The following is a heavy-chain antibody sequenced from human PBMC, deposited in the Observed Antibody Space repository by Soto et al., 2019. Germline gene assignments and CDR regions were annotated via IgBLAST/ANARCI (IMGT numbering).Heavy chain of an antibody. Sequence: SETLSLACTVSGGSISSYYWSWIRQPPGKGLEWIGYIYYSGSTNYNPSLKSRVTISVDTSKNQFSLKLSSVTAADTAVYYCARRYPYSFDYWGQGTLVTVSS. CDR2: IYYSGST. V-gene: IGHV4-59*01. CDR3: ARRYPYSFDY. J-gene: IGHJ4*02. D-gene: IGHD3-16*02. CDR1: GGSISSYY.